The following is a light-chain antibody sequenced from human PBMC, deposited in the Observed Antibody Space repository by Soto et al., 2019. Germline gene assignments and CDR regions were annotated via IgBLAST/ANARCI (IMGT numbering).Light chain of an antibody. CDR3: QQHGSSPPT. Sequence: EIVLTQSTGTLSLSPGERATLSCRASQSVSTNYLAWYQRKPGQAPRLLIYGASSRATGIPDRFSGSGSGTDFTLTITRLEPEDFAVYYCQQHGSSPPTLGQGTKVEIK. J-gene: IGKJ1*01. CDR1: QSVSTNY. CDR2: GAS. V-gene: IGKV3-20*01.